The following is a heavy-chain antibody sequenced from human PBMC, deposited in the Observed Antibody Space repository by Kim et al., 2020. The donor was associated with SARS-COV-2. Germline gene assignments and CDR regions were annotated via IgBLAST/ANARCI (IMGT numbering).Heavy chain of an antibody. J-gene: IGHJ4*02. CDR2: IYYDGST. CDR3: SRYYCSTGCYYFYY. V-gene: IGHV4-59*01. Sequence: SETLSLTCTVSGGSISGYFWSWVRQPPGKGLEWIGYIYYDGSTNYNPSLKSRVTISVDTSKNQFSLKLSSVTAADTAVYYWSRYYCSTGCYYFYYWGQGTLVTVSS. CDR1: GGSISGYF. D-gene: IGHD2-2*01.